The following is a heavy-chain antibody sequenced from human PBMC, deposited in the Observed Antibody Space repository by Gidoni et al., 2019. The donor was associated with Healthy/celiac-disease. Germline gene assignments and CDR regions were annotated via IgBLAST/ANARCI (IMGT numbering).Heavy chain of an antibody. V-gene: IGHV4-39*07. CDR3: ARGVVGATLVWFDP. D-gene: IGHD1-26*01. Sequence: QLQLHESGHGLAQPSVPRLLACTVPGCTICGSSYYWGWIRQPPAKVLEWIGSNNYSGSTYYNPSLKSRVTISVDTSKIQFSLKLSSVTAADTAVYYCARGVVGATLVWFDPWGQGTLVTVSS. J-gene: IGHJ5*02. CDR1: GCTICGSSYY. CDR2: NNYSGST.